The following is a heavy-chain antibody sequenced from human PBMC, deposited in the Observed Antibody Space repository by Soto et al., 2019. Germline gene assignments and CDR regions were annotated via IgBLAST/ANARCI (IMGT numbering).Heavy chain of an antibody. J-gene: IGHJ3*02. CDR3: AKDGYCSSTSCPKLDAFDI. CDR1: GGSISSGGYY. CDR2: IYYSGST. Sequence: SETLSLTCTVSGGSISSGGYYWSWIRQHPGKGLEWIGYIYYSGSTYYNPSLKSRVTISVDTSKNQFSLKLSSVTAADTAVHYCAKDGYCSSTSCPKLDAFDIWGQGTMVTVSS. D-gene: IGHD2-2*03. V-gene: IGHV4-31*03.